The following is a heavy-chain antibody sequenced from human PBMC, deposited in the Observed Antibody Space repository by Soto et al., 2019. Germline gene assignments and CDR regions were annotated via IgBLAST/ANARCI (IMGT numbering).Heavy chain of an antibody. V-gene: IGHV2-70*13. Sequence: ESGPTLVNPTQTLTQTCTFSGFTLGTTGLSVNWIRQAPGKALEWLAVIDWDGDRFYSASLKTRLSISKDTSKNEGVLTMTNMDPVDTATYFCARSQGGMLYNSYFDFWGQGTLVTVSS. CDR3: ARSQGGMLYNSYFDF. CDR2: IDWDGDR. J-gene: IGHJ4*02. CDR1: GFTLGTTGLS. D-gene: IGHD2-8*01.